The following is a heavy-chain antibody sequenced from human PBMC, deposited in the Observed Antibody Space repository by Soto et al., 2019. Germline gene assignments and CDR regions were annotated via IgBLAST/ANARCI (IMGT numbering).Heavy chain of an antibody. CDR2: VSHSDSKT. Sequence: PGGSLRLSCAASGFTFSNYAMSWIRQAPGKGLEWVSTVSHSDSKTYYADSVKGRFTVSRDNSENTVFLQMNSLRAEDTAVYYCARDWSGDSCPCMDVWGRGTTVTVSS. D-gene: IGHD3-3*01. V-gene: IGHV3-23*01. CDR1: GFTFSNYA. CDR3: ARDWSGDSCPCMDV. J-gene: IGHJ6*02.